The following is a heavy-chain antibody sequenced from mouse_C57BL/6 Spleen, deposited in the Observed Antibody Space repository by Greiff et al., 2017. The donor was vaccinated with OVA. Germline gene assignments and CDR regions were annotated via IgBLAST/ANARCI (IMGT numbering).Heavy chain of an antibody. CDR2: ISSGSSTI. CDR1: GFTFSDYG. Sequence: DVKLVESGGGLVKPGGSLKLSCAASGFTFSDYGMHWVRQAPEKGLEWVAYISSGSSTIYYADTVKGRFTISRDNAKNTLFLQMTSLRSEDTAMYYCARIANWDYFDYWGQGTTLTVSS. CDR3: ARIANWDYFDY. D-gene: IGHD4-1*01. V-gene: IGHV5-17*01. J-gene: IGHJ2*01.